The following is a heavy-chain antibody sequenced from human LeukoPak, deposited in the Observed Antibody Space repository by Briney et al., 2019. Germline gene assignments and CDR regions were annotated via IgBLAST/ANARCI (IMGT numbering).Heavy chain of an antibody. J-gene: IGHJ4*02. CDR2: INNDGSSA. D-gene: IGHD6-19*01. Sequence: GGSLRLSCAACGFTFNNYCIHWVRQAPGKGLVWVSRINNDGSSASYVDSVKGRFTISRDNAKNTLFLQMNSLRAEDTAVYYCARDGVVAGVDYWGQGTLVTVSS. CDR3: ARDGVVAGVDY. V-gene: IGHV3-74*01. CDR1: GFTFNNYC.